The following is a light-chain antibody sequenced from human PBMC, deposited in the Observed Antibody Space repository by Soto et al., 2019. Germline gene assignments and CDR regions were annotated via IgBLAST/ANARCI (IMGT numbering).Light chain of an antibody. J-gene: IGKJ1*01. V-gene: IGKV1-39*01. CDR1: QSISSY. CDR3: QQSYSTLVT. Sequence: DIQMTQSPSSLSASVGDRVTITCRARQSISSYLNWYQQKPAKAPKLLIYAASSLQSGVPSRFSGSGSGTDFPLTISILQPEDFATYYWQQSYSTLVTFGQGTKVEIK. CDR2: AAS.